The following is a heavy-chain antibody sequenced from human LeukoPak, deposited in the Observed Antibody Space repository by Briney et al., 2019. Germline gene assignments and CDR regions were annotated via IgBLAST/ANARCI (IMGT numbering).Heavy chain of an antibody. V-gene: IGHV4-31*11. CDR2: IYYSGST. CDR1: GDSVSSGGYY. J-gene: IGHJ6*02. Sequence: SQTLSLTCAVSGDSVSSGGYYWTWIRQHPGKGLEWIGYIYYSGSTYYNPSLKSRVTISVDTSKNQFSLKLSSVTAADTAVYYCARGAYGMDVWGQGTTVTVSS. CDR3: ARGAYGMDV.